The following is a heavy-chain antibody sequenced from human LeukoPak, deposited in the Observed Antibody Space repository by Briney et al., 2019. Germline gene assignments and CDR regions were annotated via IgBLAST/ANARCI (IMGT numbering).Heavy chain of an antibody. CDR1: GYTFTGYY. D-gene: IGHD6-13*01. V-gene: IGHV1-2*02. Sequence: GASVKVSCKASGYTFTGYYMHWVRQAPGQGLEWMGWINPNSGGTNYAQKFQGRVTMTRDTSISTAYMELSSLRSEDTAVYYCARAQRARWQQTSVAAAGRRVSYYYYYMDVWGKGTTVTVSS. CDR3: ARAQRARWQQTSVAAAGRRVSYYYYYMDV. CDR2: INPNSGGT. J-gene: IGHJ6*03.